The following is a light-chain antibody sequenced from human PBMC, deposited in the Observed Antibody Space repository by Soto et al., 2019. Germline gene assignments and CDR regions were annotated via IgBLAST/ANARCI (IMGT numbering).Light chain of an antibody. CDR2: DDS. CDR1: NVGSKS. CDR3: QVWDSRSDHLV. Sequence: SYELTQPPSVSVAPGQTARITCGGNNVGSKSVHWYQQQPGQAPMVVVYDDSARPSGIPERFSGSNSGGAATLTISRVEAGDEADYYCQVWDSRSDHLVFGTGTKVTVL. V-gene: IGLV3-21*02. J-gene: IGLJ1*01.